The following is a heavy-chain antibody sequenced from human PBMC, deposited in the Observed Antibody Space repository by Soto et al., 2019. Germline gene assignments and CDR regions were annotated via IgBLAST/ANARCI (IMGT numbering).Heavy chain of an antibody. CDR1: GFTFSSYA. Sequence: GGALRLSCSASGFTFSSYAMHWVRQAPGKGLEYVSAISSNGGSTYYADSVKGRFTISRDNSKNTLYLQMSSLRAEDTAVYYCVKDIGYSWLYYYGMDVWGQGTTVTVSS. V-gene: IGHV3-64D*06. CDR2: ISSNGGST. CDR3: VKDIGYSWLYYYGMDV. D-gene: IGHD5-18*01. J-gene: IGHJ6*02.